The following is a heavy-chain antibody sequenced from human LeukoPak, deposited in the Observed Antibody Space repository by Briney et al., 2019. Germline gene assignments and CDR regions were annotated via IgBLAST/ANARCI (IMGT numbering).Heavy chain of an antibody. Sequence: GGSLRLSCAASGFTFSSYWMSWVRQAPGKGLGWVANIKQDGSEKYYVDSVKGRFTISRDNAKNSLYLQMNSLRAEDTAVYYCARKTTVRPNYYFDYWGQGTLVTVSS. CDR3: ARKTTVRPNYYFDY. J-gene: IGHJ4*02. V-gene: IGHV3-7*01. D-gene: IGHD4-17*01. CDR1: GFTFSSYW. CDR2: IKQDGSEK.